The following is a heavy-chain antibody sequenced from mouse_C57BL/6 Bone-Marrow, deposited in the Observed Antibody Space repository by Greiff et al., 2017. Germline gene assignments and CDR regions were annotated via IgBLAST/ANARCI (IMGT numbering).Heavy chain of an antibody. CDR1: GYTFTSYT. Sequence: VQLKESGAELARPGASVKMSCKASGYTFTSYTMHWVKQRPGQGLEWIGYINPSSGYTKYNQKFKDKATLTADKSSSTAYMQLSSLTSEDSAVYYCARWDTTVYYAMDYWGQGTSVTVSS. D-gene: IGHD1-1*01. V-gene: IGHV1-4*01. CDR2: INPSSGYT. CDR3: ARWDTTVYYAMDY. J-gene: IGHJ4*01.